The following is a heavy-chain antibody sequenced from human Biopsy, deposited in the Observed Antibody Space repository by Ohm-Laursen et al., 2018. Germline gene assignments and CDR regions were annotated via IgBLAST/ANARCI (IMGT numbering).Heavy chain of an antibody. V-gene: IGHV4-34*01. CDR1: GESSSGYF. J-gene: IGHJ6*02. CDR3: ARGSGYFKLDV. Sequence: SETLSLTCAVNGESSSGYFWSWIRQPPGKGLEWIGEINQSGGTKYNPSLKRRATLSADSSNSQFSLRLTSVTAADTAIYYCARGSGYFKLDVWGQGTTVTVSS. D-gene: IGHD5-12*01. CDR2: INQSGGT.